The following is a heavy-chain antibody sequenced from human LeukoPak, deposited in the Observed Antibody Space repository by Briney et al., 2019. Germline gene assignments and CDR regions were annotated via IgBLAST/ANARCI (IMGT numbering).Heavy chain of an antibody. CDR1: GGSISSGSYY. Sequence: PSETLSLTCTVSGGSISSGSYYWSWIRQPAGKGLEWIGRIYTSGSTNYNPSLKSRVTISVDTSKNQFSPKLSSVTAADTAVCYCARDAHDYLLLFDYWGQGTLVTVSS. V-gene: IGHV4-61*02. CDR3: ARDAHDYLLLFDY. D-gene: IGHD4-11*01. J-gene: IGHJ4*02. CDR2: IYTSGST.